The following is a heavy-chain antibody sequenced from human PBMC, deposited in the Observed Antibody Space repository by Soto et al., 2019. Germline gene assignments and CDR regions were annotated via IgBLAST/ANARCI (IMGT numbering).Heavy chain of an antibody. Sequence: ASVKVSCKASGYTFTSYGIRWVRQAPGQGLEWMGWISAYNGNTNYAQKLQGRVTMTTDTSTSTAYMELRSLRSDDTAVYYCARPGGDYSNHGYYYYYGMYVWGQGITVTVSS. CDR3: ARPGGDYSNHGYYYYYGMYV. D-gene: IGHD4-4*01. V-gene: IGHV1-18*01. CDR1: GYTFTSYG. CDR2: ISAYNGNT. J-gene: IGHJ6*02.